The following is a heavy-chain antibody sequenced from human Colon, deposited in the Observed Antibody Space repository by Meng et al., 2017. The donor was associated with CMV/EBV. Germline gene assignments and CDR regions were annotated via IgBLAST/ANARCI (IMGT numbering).Heavy chain of an antibody. Sequence: GGSLRLSCVASGLPFSLFTMHWVRQAPGKGLEWVSSISPSGDYIHYADSLKGRFTISRDNTKNSLFLQMNSLRGDDTADYYCARDFKSGRPWGQGTLVTVSS. J-gene: IGHJ5*02. CDR1: GLPFSLFT. CDR3: ARDFKSGRP. V-gene: IGHV3-21*06. CDR2: ISPSGDYI.